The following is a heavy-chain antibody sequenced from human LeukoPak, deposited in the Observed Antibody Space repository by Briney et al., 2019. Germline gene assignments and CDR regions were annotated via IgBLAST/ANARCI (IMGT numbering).Heavy chain of an antibody. CDR2: INPDSGGT. Sequence: GASVKVSCKASGYTFTDYYIHWVRQAPGQGLEWMGWINPDSGGTKYAQKFQGRVTMTRDTSISTAYMVLSTLRSDDTAVYYCARDRLAAAGTGAWGQGTLVIVSS. V-gene: IGHV1-2*02. CDR3: ARDRLAAAGTGA. CDR1: GYTFTDYY. J-gene: IGHJ4*02. D-gene: IGHD6-13*01.